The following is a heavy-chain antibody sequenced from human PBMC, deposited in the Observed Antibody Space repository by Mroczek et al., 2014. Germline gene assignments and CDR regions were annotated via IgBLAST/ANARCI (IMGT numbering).Heavy chain of an antibody. V-gene: IGHV4-59*01. D-gene: IGHD2-2*01. CDR3: ARVLVDIVVVPAARYYYYGMDV. CDR1: GGSISSYY. J-gene: IGHJ6*02. CDR2: IYYSGST. Sequence: QVQLQESGPGLVKPSETLSLTCTVSGGSISSYYWSWIRQPPGKGLEWIGYIYYSGSTNYNPSLKSRVTISVDTSKNQFSLKLSSVTAADTAVYYCARVLVDIVVVPAARYYYYGMDVWGQGTTVTVSS.